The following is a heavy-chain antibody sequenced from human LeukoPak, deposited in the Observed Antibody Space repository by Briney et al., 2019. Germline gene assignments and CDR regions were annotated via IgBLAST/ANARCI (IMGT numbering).Heavy chain of an antibody. CDR2: IRYNGNNQ. J-gene: IGHJ6*03. Sequence: GGSLRLSCATSGFTFSNYGMHWVRQAPGKGLEWVAFIRYNGNNQYYADSVKGRFTISRDNSKNTLYLQMNSLKGDDTAVYYCAKDSAFYYIDVWGKGTTVIISS. CDR3: AKDSAFYYIDV. CDR1: GFTFSNYG. V-gene: IGHV3-30*02. D-gene: IGHD3-10*01.